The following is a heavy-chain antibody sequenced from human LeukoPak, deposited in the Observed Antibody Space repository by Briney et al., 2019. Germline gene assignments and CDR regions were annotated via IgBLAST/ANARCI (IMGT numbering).Heavy chain of an antibody. J-gene: IGHJ4*02. V-gene: IGHV4-4*07. CDR1: GGSISSYY. CDR3: ARQPVTGDRSRGYFDS. D-gene: IGHD7-27*01. CDR2: IYASGST. Sequence: SETLSLTCTVSGGSISSYYWSWIRQPAGKGLEWIGRIYASGSTNYNPSLKSRVTMSVDTSKNQYSLKLTSVTAADTAVYYCARQPVTGDRSRGYFDSWSRGTLVTVSS.